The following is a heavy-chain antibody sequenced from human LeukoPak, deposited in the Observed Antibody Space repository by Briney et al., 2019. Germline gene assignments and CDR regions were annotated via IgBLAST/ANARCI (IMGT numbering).Heavy chain of an antibody. Sequence: SETLSLTCTVSGGSISSGGYYWSWIRQYPGKGLEWIGYIYYSGSTYYNPSLKSRVTISVDTSKNQFSLKLSFVTAADTAVYYCARGGRLSHGMDVWGQGTTVTVSS. J-gene: IGHJ6*02. CDR2: IYYSGST. D-gene: IGHD3-3*01. CDR1: GGSISSGGYY. CDR3: ARGGRLSHGMDV. V-gene: IGHV4-31*03.